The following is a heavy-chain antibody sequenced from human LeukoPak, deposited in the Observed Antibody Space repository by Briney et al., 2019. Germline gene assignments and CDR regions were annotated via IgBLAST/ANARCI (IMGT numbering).Heavy chain of an antibody. CDR1: GGSISSYY. CDR3: ARGTYYSPPVTGFDP. D-gene: IGHD1-26*01. CDR2: INYSGST. J-gene: IGHJ5*02. Sequence: PSETLSLTCTVSGGSISSYYWSWIRQPPGKGLEWIGYINYSGSTNYNPSLKSRVTISVDTSKNQFSLKLSSVTAADTAVYYRARGTYYSPPVTGFDPWGQGTLVTVSS. V-gene: IGHV4-59*01.